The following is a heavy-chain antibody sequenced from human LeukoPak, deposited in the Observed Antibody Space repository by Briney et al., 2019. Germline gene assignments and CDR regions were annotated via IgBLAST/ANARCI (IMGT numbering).Heavy chain of an antibody. CDR2: IRYDGSNK. Sequence: GGSLRLSCAASGFTFSSYGMHWVRQAPGKGLEWVAFIRYDGSNKYYADSVKGRFTISRDNSKNTLYLQMNSLRAEDTAVYYCAKVRGKWELLTFFDYWGQGTLVTVSS. CDR1: GFTFSSYG. CDR3: AKVRGKWELLTFFDY. D-gene: IGHD1-26*01. V-gene: IGHV3-30*02. J-gene: IGHJ4*02.